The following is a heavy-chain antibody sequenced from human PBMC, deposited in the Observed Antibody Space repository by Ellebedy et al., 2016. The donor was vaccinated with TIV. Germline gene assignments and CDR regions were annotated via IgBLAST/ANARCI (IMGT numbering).Heavy chain of an antibody. D-gene: IGHD1-1*01. CDR1: GFTFSGSA. J-gene: IGHJ4*02. V-gene: IGHV3-73*01. CDR2: IRSKPYSYAT. Sequence: PGGSLRLSCAASGFTFSGSAMHWVRQASGKGPEWIGRIRSKPYSYATAYDPSVKGRFTISRDDSKNTAYLEMNSLKIEDTAVYYCSNSQLDWGQGTLVTVSS. CDR3: SNSQLD.